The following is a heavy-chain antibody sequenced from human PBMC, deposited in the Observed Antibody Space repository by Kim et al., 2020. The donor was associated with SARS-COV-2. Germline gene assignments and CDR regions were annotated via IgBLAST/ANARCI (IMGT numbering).Heavy chain of an antibody. CDR1: GFTFSSYE. Sequence: GGSLRLSCAASGFTFSSYEMNWVRQAPGKGLEWVSYIIGSGTTKYYADSVMGRFTISRDNDKNSLYLQMNSLRAEDTAVYYCARGPNYSPFDYWGQGTLVTVSS. V-gene: IGHV3-48*03. D-gene: IGHD4-4*01. J-gene: IGHJ4*02. CDR3: ARGPNYSPFDY. CDR2: IIGSGTTK.